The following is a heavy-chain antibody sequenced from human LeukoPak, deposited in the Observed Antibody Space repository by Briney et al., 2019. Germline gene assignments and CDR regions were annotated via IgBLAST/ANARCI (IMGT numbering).Heavy chain of an antibody. Sequence: ASVKVSCTPSGYTFTGYYIIWVRQSPGLGLGWMRWINPNIGGTNYAKTYTGRIAMTRDTATSPASRELSRLRSDDTAVYYCARVAVVVVPAAALGYGGQGTLVTVSS. CDR2: INPNIGGT. V-gene: IGHV1-2*02. CDR1: GYTFTGYY. D-gene: IGHD2-2*01. CDR3: ARVAVVVVPAAALGY. J-gene: IGHJ4*02.